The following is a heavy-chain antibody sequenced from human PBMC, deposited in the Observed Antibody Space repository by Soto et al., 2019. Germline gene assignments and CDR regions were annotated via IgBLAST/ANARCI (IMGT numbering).Heavy chain of an antibody. CDR1: GHTFHSYA. CDR3: AKVSRGIGVVPVALN. Sequence: EVQLLESGGGLVQPGGSLRLSCVASGHTFHSYAMSWVRQAPGKGLEWVSGISSSGGSTYYADSVRGRFTISRDDSKNTLYLQMNSLRAEDTAVYYCAKVSRGIGVVPVALNWGQGTLVTVSS. D-gene: IGHD2-2*01. CDR2: ISSSGGST. J-gene: IGHJ4*02. V-gene: IGHV3-23*01.